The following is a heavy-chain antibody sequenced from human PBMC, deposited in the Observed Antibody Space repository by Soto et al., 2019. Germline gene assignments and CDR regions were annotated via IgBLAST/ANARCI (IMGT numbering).Heavy chain of an antibody. D-gene: IGHD3-22*01. J-gene: IGHJ5*02. Sequence: SETLSLTCTVSGGSISSGDYYWSWIRQPPGKGLEWIGYIYYSGSTYYNPSLKSRVTISVYTSNNQFSLRLSSVTAADTAVYYCARKDSSGYLNWFDPWGQGTLVTVSS. CDR1: GGSISSGDYY. V-gene: IGHV4-30-4*01. CDR3: ARKDSSGYLNWFDP. CDR2: IYYSGST.